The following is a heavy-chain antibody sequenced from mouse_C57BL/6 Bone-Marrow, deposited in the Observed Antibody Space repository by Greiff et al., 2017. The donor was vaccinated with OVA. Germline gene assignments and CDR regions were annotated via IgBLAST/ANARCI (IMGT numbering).Heavy chain of an antibody. Sequence: VKLMESGAELARPGASVKLSCKASGYTFTSYGISWVKQRTGQGLEWIGEIYPRSGNTYYNEKFKGKATLTADKSSSTAYMELRSLTSEDSAVYVCAREEITTVVAPFDYWGQGTTLTVSS. CDR1: GYTFTSYG. V-gene: IGHV1-81*01. CDR3: AREEITTVVAPFDY. D-gene: IGHD1-1*01. CDR2: IYPRSGNT. J-gene: IGHJ2*01.